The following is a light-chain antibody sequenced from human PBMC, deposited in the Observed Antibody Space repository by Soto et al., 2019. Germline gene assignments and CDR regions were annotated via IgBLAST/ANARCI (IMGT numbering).Light chain of an antibody. CDR3: SSYGGRNNYV. CDR2: EVI. Sequence: QSVLTQPPSASGSPGQSVTLSCTGSSSDVGGYNYVSLYQQHPGKAPKLMIYEVIKRPSGVPDRFSGSKSGNTASLPVSGLQSEDEADYYCSSYGGRNNYVLGTGTKLPVL. CDR1: SSDVGGYNY. J-gene: IGLJ1*01. V-gene: IGLV2-8*01.